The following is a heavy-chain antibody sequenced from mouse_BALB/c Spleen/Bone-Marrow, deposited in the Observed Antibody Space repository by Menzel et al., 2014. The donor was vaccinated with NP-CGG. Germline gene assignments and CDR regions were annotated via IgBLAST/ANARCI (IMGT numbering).Heavy chain of an antibody. J-gene: IGHJ2*01. Sequence: LVESGAELARPGASVKMSCKASGYTFTSYTMHWVKQRPGQGLEWIGYINPSSGYTNYNQKFKDKATLTADKSSSTAYMQLSSLTSEDSAVYYCAREARWLLDYWGQGTTLTVSS. CDR1: GYTFTSYT. D-gene: IGHD2-3*01. V-gene: IGHV1-4*01. CDR2: INPSSGYT. CDR3: AREARWLLDY.